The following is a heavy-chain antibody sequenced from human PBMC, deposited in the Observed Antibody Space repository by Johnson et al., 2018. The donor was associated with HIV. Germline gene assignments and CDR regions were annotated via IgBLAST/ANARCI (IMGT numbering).Heavy chain of an antibody. J-gene: IGHJ3*01. CDR2: IKSKIEGGTT. CDR3: TAPLGRFRGLLGAFDL. CDR1: GFTFTNAW. Sequence: MQLVESGGGLVKPGGSLRLSCAASGFTFTNAWMSWVRQAPGRGLEWVGRIKSKIEGGTTDYAAPVKGRFTISRDDSKNTLYLQMNSLKTEDTAVYYCTAPLGRFRGLLGAFDLWGQGTMVTVSS. V-gene: IGHV3-15*01. D-gene: IGHD7-27*01.